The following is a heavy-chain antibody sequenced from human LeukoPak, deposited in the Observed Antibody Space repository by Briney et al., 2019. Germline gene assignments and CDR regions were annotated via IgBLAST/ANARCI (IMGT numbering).Heavy chain of an antibody. V-gene: IGHV3-66*02. CDR2: IYADGTT. J-gene: IGHJ5*02. CDR3: ARDRAGTQAWVEFDP. CDR1: GFTFSSYA. Sequence: PGGSLRLSCAASGFTFSSYAMNWVRQAPGRGLEWVSLIYADGTTHYADSVKGRFTISRDNSKNTVYLQMNSVRPGDTAVYYCARDRAGTQAWVEFDPWGQGTLVTVSS. D-gene: IGHD3-10*01.